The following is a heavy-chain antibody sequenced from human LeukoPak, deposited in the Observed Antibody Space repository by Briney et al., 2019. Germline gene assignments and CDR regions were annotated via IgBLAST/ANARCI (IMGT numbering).Heavy chain of an antibody. CDR1: GFTFSNYW. CDR3: ARSGYSSGYGKDFDY. D-gene: IGHD5-18*01. V-gene: IGHV3-7*01. Sequence: GGSLRLSCEVSGFTFSNYWMSWVRQAPGKGLEWVANIKQDGSEKYYVDSAKGRFTISRDNAKSLLYLQMNSLRAEDTAVYYCARSGYSSGYGKDFDYWGQGTLVTVSS. J-gene: IGHJ4*02. CDR2: IKQDGSEK.